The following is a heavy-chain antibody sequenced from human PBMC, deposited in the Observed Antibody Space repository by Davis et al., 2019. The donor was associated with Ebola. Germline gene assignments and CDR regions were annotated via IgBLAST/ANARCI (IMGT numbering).Heavy chain of an antibody. CDR1: GFYFGDYS. Sequence: GGSLRLSCAASGFYFGDYSMHWVRQVPGKGLQWVSYISWDGSTTKYSNSVKGRFTISRDNSKNSLHLQMNNLRTDDTAFYYCAKGLHSFIAALSTMDVWGKGTTVTVSS. J-gene: IGHJ6*04. V-gene: IGHV3-43*01. CDR2: ISWDGSTT. CDR3: AKGLHSFIAALSTMDV. D-gene: IGHD6-6*01.